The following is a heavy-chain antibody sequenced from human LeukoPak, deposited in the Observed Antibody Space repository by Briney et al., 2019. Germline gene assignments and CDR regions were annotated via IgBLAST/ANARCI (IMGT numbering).Heavy chain of an antibody. CDR2: IKEDGSER. CDR1: GFTFSSYW. Sequence: GGSLRLSCAASGFTFSSYWMSWVRQAPGKGLEWVANIKEDGSERYYVDSVKGRFTISRDNAKNSLYLQMSGLRAEDTALYYCARTSYFDYWGQGTLVTVSS. J-gene: IGHJ4*02. CDR3: ARTSYFDY. V-gene: IGHV3-7*01.